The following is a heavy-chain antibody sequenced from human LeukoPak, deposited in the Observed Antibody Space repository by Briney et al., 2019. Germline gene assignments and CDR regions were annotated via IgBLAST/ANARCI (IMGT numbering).Heavy chain of an antibody. D-gene: IGHD5-12*01. CDR3: ARDSRRWLRFNYYYYMDV. CDR1: GGTFSIYA. V-gene: IGHV1-69*13. CDR2: IIPIFGTA. J-gene: IGHJ6*03. Sequence: ASVKVSCKASGGTFSIYAINWVRQAPGQGLKWMGGIIPIFGTANYAQKFQGRVTITADEYTSTAYMELSSLRSEDTAVYYCARDSRRWLRFNYYYYMDVWGKGTTVTISS.